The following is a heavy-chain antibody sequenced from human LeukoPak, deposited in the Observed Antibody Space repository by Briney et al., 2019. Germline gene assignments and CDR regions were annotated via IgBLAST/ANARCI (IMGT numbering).Heavy chain of an antibody. V-gene: IGHV1-8*01. Sequence: GASVKVSCKASGYTFTSYDINWVRQATGQGLEWMGWMNPNGGNTGYAQKFQGRVTMTRNTSISTAYMELSSLRSEDTAVYYCARVAVAGTIAFDIWGQGTMVTVSS. CDR2: MNPNGGNT. CDR3: ARVAVAGTIAFDI. J-gene: IGHJ3*02. D-gene: IGHD6-19*01. CDR1: GYTFTSYD.